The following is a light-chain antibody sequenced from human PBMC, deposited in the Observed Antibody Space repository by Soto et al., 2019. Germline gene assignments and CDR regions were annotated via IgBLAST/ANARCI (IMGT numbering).Light chain of an antibody. V-gene: IGKV1-5*03. J-gene: IGKJ5*01. CDR3: QQYNSYSPIT. CDR2: TAS. CDR1: QSSSNW. Sequence: DIQMTQSPSTLSASVGDSVTITCRASQSSSNWLAWYQQKPGKAHNLLIYTASRLKSGVPSRFSGSASGTEFTLTISGLQPDDFATYYCQQYNSYSPITFGQGTRLEIK.